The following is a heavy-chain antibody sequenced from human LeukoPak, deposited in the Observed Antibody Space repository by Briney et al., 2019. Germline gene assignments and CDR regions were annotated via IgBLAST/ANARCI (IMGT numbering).Heavy chain of an antibody. J-gene: IGHJ2*01. CDR2: IYYSGST. CDR3: ARGGLAQWLKWYFDL. D-gene: IGHD6-19*01. CDR1: GGSISSGGYY. V-gene: IGHV4-61*08. Sequence: SETLSLTCTVSGGSISSGGYYWSWIRQHPGKGLEWIGYIYYSGSTNYNPSLKSRVTISVDTSKNQFSLKLSSVTAADTAVYYCARGGLAQWLKWYFDLWGRGTLVTVSS.